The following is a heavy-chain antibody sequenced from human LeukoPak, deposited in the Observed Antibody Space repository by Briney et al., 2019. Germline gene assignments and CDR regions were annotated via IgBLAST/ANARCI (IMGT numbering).Heavy chain of an antibody. Sequence: SETLSLTCTVSGGSISSGSYYWSWIRQPAGKGLEWIGRIYTSGSTNYNPSLKSRVTISVDTSKNQFSLKLSSVTAADTAVYYCARALVRGGQFDYWGQGTLVTVSS. D-gene: IGHD3-10*01. V-gene: IGHV4-61*02. J-gene: IGHJ4*02. CDR3: ARALVRGGQFDY. CDR2: IYTSGST. CDR1: GGSISSGSYY.